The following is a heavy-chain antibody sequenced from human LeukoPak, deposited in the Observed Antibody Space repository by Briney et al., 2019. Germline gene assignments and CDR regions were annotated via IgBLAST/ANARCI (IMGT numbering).Heavy chain of an antibody. CDR3: GRQAYCGGDCYFVDY. J-gene: IGHJ4*02. D-gene: IGHD2-21*02. V-gene: IGHV3-43*02. CDR1: GFTFDNYA. CDR2: ISGNGRTI. Sequence: GGSLRLSCAASGFTFDNYAFHWVRQAPGKGLEWVSVISGNGRTIYYADSMKGRFTISRDNSKNSLFLQMNSLRTEDTALYYCGRQAYCGGDCYFVDYWGQGTLVTVSS.